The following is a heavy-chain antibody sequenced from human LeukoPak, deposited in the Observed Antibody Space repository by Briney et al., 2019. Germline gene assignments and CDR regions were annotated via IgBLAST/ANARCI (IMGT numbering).Heavy chain of an antibody. CDR2: LWYDGSTK. CDR1: GFTFSSYG. D-gene: IGHD4-17*01. CDR3: ARESSSTTNFDY. V-gene: IGHV3-33*01. Sequence: GGSLRLSCAASGFTFSSYGMHWVRQAPGKGLEWVAVLWYDGSTKYYADSVKGRFTIPRDNSKNTVYLQMNSLRAEDTAVYYCARESSSTTNFDYWGQGTLVTVSS. J-gene: IGHJ4*02.